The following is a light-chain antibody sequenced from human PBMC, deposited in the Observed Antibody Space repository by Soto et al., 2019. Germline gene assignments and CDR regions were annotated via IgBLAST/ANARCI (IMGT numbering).Light chain of an antibody. CDR3: QQYSKWPIT. CDR1: QSVSSY. Sequence: FVLPQTPTTLSLSPGERATLSCRASQSVSSYLAWYQQKPGQPPRLLIYGISTRATGIPARFSGSGSGTEFSLTISSLQSEDFAVYYCQQYSKWPITFGQGTRLDIK. CDR2: GIS. V-gene: IGKV3-15*01. J-gene: IGKJ5*01.